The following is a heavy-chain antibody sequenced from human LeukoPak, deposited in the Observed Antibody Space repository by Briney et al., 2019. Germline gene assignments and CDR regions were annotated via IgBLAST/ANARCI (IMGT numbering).Heavy chain of an antibody. CDR1: GYTFTSYG. V-gene: IGHV1-18*01. CDR2: ISAYNGNT. Sequence: ASVKVSCKASGYTFTSYGISWVRQAPGQGLEWMGWISAYNGNTNYAQKLQGRVTMTTDTSTSTAYMELRSLGSDDTAVYYCARVSEFGGYVHYYYYYYGMDVWGQGTTVTVSS. CDR3: ARVSEFGGYVHYYYYYYGMDV. J-gene: IGHJ6*02. D-gene: IGHD5-12*01.